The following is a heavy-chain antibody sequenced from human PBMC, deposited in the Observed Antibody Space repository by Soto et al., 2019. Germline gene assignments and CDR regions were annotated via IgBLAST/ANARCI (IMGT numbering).Heavy chain of an antibody. CDR2: ISYDGSNK. J-gene: IGHJ5*02. D-gene: IGHD3-10*01. V-gene: IGHV3-30-3*01. CDR3: ARPHGSGSYYISWFDP. Sequence: PGGSLRLSCAASGFTFSSYAMHWVRQAPGKGLEWVAVISYDGSNKYYADSVKGRFTISRDNSKNTLYLQMNSLRAEDTAVYYCARPHGSGSYYISWFDPWGQGTLVTVSS. CDR1: GFTFSSYA.